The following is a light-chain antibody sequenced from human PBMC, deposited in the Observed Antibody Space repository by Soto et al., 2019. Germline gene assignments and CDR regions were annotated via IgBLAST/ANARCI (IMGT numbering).Light chain of an antibody. Sequence: QSVLTQPPSASGSPGQSVTISCTGTSSDVGGYNFVSWYQQHPGKAPKLIISEVSKRPSGVPARFSGSKSGNTASLTVSGLRPEDEADYYCSSYAGSNKYVLGTGTEVTVL. V-gene: IGLV2-8*01. CDR3: SSYAGSNKYV. CDR1: SSDVGGYNF. J-gene: IGLJ1*01. CDR2: EVS.